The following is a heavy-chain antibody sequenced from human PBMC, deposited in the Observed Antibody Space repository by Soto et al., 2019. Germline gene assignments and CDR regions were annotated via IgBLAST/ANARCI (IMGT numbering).Heavy chain of an antibody. CDR3: ARDREMATIGAFDV. Sequence: LSLTCTVSGDSVSSGSYYWSWIRQPPGKGLEWIGYIYYSGSTRYNPSLKSRVTISVDTSKNQFSLKLSSVTAADTAVYYCARDREMATIGAFDVWGQGTMVTVSS. D-gene: IGHD5-12*01. V-gene: IGHV4-61*01. J-gene: IGHJ3*01. CDR2: IYYSGST. CDR1: GDSVSSGSYY.